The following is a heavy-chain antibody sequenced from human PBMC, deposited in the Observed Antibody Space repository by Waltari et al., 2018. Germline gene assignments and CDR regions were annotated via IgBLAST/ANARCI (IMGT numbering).Heavy chain of an antibody. V-gene: IGHV4-34*01. Sequence: QVQLQQWGAGLLKPSETLSLTCAVYGGSFSGYYWSWIRQPPGKGLEWIGEMNDCRSTNYDPTLMSLVTISVDTSKNQFSLKLSAVTAADTAVYYCAKCPSPKDSGYDRTDYWGQGTLVTVSS. J-gene: IGHJ4*02. CDR3: AKCPSPKDSGYDRTDY. D-gene: IGHD5-12*01. CDR1: GGSFSGYY. CDR2: MNDCRST.